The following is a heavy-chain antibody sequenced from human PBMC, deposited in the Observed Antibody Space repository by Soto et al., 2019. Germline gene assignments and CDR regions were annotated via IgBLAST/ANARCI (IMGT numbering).Heavy chain of an antibody. CDR2: INHSGST. CDR3: ARGHRGMGRGVHATFDY. Sequence: SETLSLTCAVYGGSFSGYYWSWIRQPPGKGLEWIGEINHSGSTNYNPSLKSRVTISVDTSKNQFSLKLSSVAAADTAVYYCARGHRGMGRGVHATFDYWGQGTVVTVSS. CDR1: GGSFSGYY. D-gene: IGHD3-10*01. V-gene: IGHV4-34*01. J-gene: IGHJ4*02.